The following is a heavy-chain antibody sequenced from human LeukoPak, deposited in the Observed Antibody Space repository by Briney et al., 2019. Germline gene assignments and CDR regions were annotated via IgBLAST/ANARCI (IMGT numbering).Heavy chain of an antibody. CDR2: ISAYNGNT. D-gene: IGHD6-19*01. Sequence: GASVKVSCKASGYTFTSYGISWVRQAPGQGLEWMGWISAYNGNTNYAQKLQGRVTMTTDTSTSTAYMELRSLRSDDTAVSYCARDPGLAVAGTIGGDYWGQGTLVTVSS. V-gene: IGHV1-18*01. CDR1: GYTFTSYG. J-gene: IGHJ4*02. CDR3: ARDPGLAVAGTIGGDY.